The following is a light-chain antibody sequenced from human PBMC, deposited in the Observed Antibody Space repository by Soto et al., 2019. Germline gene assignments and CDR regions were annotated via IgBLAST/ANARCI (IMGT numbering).Light chain of an antibody. CDR2: DNN. V-gene: IGLV1-51*01. CDR3: GTYAGNYFV. Sequence: QSVLTQPPSVSAAPGQKVTISCSGSSSNIGNNYVSWYQQLPGTAPKLLIYDNNKRPSGIPDRFSGSKSGTSATLGITGLQTGDEADYYCGTYAGNYFVFGSGTKVTVL. J-gene: IGLJ1*01. CDR1: SSNIGNNY.